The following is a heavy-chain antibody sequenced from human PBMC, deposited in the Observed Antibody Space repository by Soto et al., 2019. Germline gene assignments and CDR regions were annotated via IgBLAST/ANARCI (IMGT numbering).Heavy chain of an antibody. CDR3: ATSPRFAFDF. V-gene: IGHV4-61*01. J-gene: IGHJ3*01. D-gene: IGHD3-16*01. CDR1: GGSVSGDKNY. Sequence: QVQLQESGPGLVKPSETLSLTCSVSGGSVSGDKNYWSWIRQSPGKGLEWIGFISYSGATIYNPSLKSRLTISVDRSKNQFSLRLSSVTASVTALYYCATSPRFAFDFWGQGTTVIVSS. CDR2: ISYSGAT.